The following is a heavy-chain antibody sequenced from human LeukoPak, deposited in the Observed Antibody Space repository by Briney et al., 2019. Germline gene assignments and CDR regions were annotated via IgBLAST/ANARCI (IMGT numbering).Heavy chain of an antibody. V-gene: IGHV3-74*01. D-gene: IGHD2-2*01. CDR3: VSFYETY. J-gene: IGHJ4*02. CDR1: GNYW. CDR2: INSDGSWT. Sequence: GGSLRLSCAASGNYWMHWVRQAPGKGLVWVSHINSDGSWTGYADSVKGRFTISKDNAKNTVYLQVNNLRAEDAAVYYCVSFYETYWGRGTLVTVSS.